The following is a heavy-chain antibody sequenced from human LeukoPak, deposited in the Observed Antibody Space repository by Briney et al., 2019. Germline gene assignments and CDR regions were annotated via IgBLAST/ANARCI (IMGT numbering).Heavy chain of an antibody. V-gene: IGHV3-53*01. CDR1: GFTVSSNY. D-gene: IGHD6-6*01. Sequence: PGGSLRLSCAASGFTVSSNYMSWVRQAPGKGLEWVSVIYSGGSTYYADSVKGRFTISRDNSKNTLYLQMNSLRAEDTAVYYCAAYSSSSHFDYWGQGTLVTVSS. CDR3: AAYSSSSHFDY. J-gene: IGHJ4*02. CDR2: IYSGGST.